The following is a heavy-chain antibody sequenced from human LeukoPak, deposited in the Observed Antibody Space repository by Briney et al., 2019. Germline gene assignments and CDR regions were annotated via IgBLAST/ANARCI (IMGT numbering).Heavy chain of an antibody. Sequence: ASVKVSCKASGYTFTGYYMHWVRQAPGQGLEWMGWTNPNSGGTNYAQKFQGRVTMTRDTSISTAYMELSRLRSDDTAVYYCARDPGELLPIDYWGQGTLVTVSS. J-gene: IGHJ4*02. D-gene: IGHD1-26*01. CDR3: ARDPGELLPIDY. CDR1: GYTFTGYY. CDR2: TNPNSGGT. V-gene: IGHV1-2*02.